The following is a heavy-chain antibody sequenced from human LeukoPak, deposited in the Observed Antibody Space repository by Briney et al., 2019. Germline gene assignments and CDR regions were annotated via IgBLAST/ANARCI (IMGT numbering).Heavy chain of an antibody. Sequence: GGSLRLSCAASGFTFSSYSMNWVRQAPGKGLEWVSSISSSSSYIYYADSVKGRFTISRDNAKNSLYLQMNSLRAEDTAVYYCARAFWGSGIDYWGQGTLVTVSS. CDR1: GFTFSSYS. J-gene: IGHJ4*02. CDR2: ISSSSSYI. D-gene: IGHD3-16*01. V-gene: IGHV3-21*04. CDR3: ARAFWGSGIDY.